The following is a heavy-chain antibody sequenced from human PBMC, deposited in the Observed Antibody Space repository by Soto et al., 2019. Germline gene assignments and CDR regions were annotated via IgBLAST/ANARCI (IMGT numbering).Heavy chain of an antibody. CDR1: GYTFTNYA. CDR3: ARSGHYGDGDAFDM. CDR2: ISAYNGNR. Sequence: QVQLVQSGAEVKKPGASVKVSCRASGYTFTNYAVNWVRQAPGQGLEWMGWISAYNGNRDYAQKFQGRVSMTTDTSTSTAYMELRSLRSADPAVYYCARSGHYGDGDAFDMWGLGTMVIVSS. J-gene: IGHJ3*02. V-gene: IGHV1-18*04. D-gene: IGHD2-21*02.